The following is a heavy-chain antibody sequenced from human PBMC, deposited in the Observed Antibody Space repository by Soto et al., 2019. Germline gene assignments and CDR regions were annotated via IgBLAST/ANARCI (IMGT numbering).Heavy chain of an antibody. D-gene: IGHD6-13*01. Sequence: PGGSLRLSCAASGFTFSSYSMNWVRQAPGKGLEWVAVIASDGKDKRYADSVKGRFTISRDNPKNTVYLQMNSLRGEDTAVYYCAKDGAIAAADYFFDYWGQGSLVTVSS. V-gene: IGHV3-30*18. CDR3: AKDGAIAAADYFFDY. CDR1: GFTFSSYS. CDR2: IASDGKDK. J-gene: IGHJ4*02.